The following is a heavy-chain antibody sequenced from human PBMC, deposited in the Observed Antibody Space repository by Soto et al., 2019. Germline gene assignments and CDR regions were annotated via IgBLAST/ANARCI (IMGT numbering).Heavy chain of an antibody. Sequence: EVQLLESGGGLVQPGGSLRLSCAASGFTFSSYAMSWVRQAPGKGLEWVSAISGSGGSTYYADSVKGRFTISRDNSMNTLYLQMNSLRAEDTAVYYCATWPTRRERYFDYWGQGTLVTVAS. CDR2: ISGSGGST. D-gene: IGHD1-1*01. J-gene: IGHJ4*02. V-gene: IGHV3-23*01. CDR1: GFTFSSYA. CDR3: ATWPTRRERYFDY.